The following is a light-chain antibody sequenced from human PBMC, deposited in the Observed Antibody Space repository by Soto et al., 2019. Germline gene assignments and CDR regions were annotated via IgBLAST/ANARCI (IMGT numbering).Light chain of an antibody. V-gene: IGLV1-47*01. CDR3: AAWDATLSGYV. CDR2: KNN. CDR1: SSTLGTDD. Sequence: QSVLTLPPSESGTPRQGVTISRSASSSTLGTDDVFWYLQFPGTAPKLLIYKNNQRPSGVSDRFSGSKSGISASLAIRGLRSEDEADYYCAAWDATLSGYVFGTGTKVTVL. J-gene: IGLJ1*01.